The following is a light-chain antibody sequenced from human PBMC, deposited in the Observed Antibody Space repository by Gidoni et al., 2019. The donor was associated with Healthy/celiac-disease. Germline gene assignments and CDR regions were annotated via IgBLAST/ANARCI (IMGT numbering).Light chain of an antibody. J-gene: IGKJ2*01. CDR3: QQYYSYPYT. CDR1: QGISSY. V-gene: IGKV1-8*01. CDR2: AAS. Sequence: AIRMTQSPSSFSASTGDRVTITCRASQGISSYLAWYQQKPGKAPKLMIYAASTLQSVVPSRCSGRGSGTDFTLTISCLQSEDFATYYCQQYYSYPYTFGQGTKLEIK.